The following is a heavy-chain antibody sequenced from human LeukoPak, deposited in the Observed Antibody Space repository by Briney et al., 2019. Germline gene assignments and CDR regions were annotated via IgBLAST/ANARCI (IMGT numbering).Heavy chain of an antibody. CDR1: GFTFSSYA. D-gene: IGHD6-13*01. CDR2: ISGSGLIT. J-gene: IGHJ4*02. V-gene: IGHV3-23*01. Sequence: GGSLRLSCVASGFTFSSYAMSWVRQAPGKGLEWVSGISGSGLITYYADSVKGRFTISRDNSKNTLYLQMNSLRAEDTAVYYCAKTINSNSWYYFDSWGQGTLVTVSS. CDR3: AKTINSNSWYYFDS.